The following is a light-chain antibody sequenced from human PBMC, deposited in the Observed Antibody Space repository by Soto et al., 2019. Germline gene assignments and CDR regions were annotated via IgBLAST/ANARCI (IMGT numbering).Light chain of an antibody. Sequence: QSVLAQPPSASGTPGQRVTISCSGSTSNVGSNLASWYQQLPGSAPKLLIYNDYERPSGVPDRFSASKSGTSASLGISGLRYEDAADYFCAVWDDSLSGVVFGGGTKVTVL. V-gene: IGLV1-47*02. CDR3: AVWDDSLSGVV. CDR1: TSNVGSNL. J-gene: IGLJ2*01. CDR2: NDY.